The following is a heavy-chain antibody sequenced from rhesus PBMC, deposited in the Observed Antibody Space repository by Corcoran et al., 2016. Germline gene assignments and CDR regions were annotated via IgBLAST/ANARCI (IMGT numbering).Heavy chain of an antibody. J-gene: IGHJ4*01. D-gene: IGHD6-13*01. CDR2: IYGSGSSP. V-gene: IGHV4-169*01. Sequence: QLQLQESGPGLVKPSETLSVTCAVSGGSISSSYWSWIRQAPGKGLEGIGYIYGSGSSPNYNPYLKSRVTLSVDTSKNQLSLKLSSVTAADTAVYYCARVHYSSWSGSYFDYWGQGVLVTVSS. CDR3: ARVHYSSWSGSYFDY. CDR1: GGSISSSY.